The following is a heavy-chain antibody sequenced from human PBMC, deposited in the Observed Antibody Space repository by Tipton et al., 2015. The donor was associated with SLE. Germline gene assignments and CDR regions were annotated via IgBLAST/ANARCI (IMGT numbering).Heavy chain of an antibody. J-gene: IGHJ4*01. CDR3: ARDGSGAGRYDNGDYVFDY. Sequence: TLSLTSTLSGGSFNDYYWTWLRQTPGTGLEWIGYVYHSGSTNYNPSLKSRVTISIDTSKHQFSLKLTSVTAADTAVYYCARDGSGAGRYDNGDYVFDYWGHGVLVTASS. V-gene: IGHV4-59*13. CDR2: VYHSGST. CDR1: GGSFNDYY. D-gene: IGHD4-17*01.